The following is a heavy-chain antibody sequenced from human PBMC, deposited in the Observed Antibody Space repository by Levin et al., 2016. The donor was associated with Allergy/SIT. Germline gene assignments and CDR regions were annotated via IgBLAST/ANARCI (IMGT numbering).Heavy chain of an antibody. CDR2: IYYSGSI. V-gene: IGHV4-59*02. D-gene: IGHD6-19*01. J-gene: IGHJ6*04. Sequence: SETLSLTCAVSGGSVSSYYWSWIRQAPGKAPEYIGYIYYSGSIDYNPSLKGRVTISRDTSKNQLSLKVRSVTAADTAVYYCTRAAWYSSAWRFGMDVWGRGTRVTVSS. CDR1: GGSVSSYY. CDR3: TRAAWYSSAWRFGMDV.